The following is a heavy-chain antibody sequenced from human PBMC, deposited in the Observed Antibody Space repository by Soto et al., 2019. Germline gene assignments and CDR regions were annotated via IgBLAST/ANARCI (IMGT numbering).Heavy chain of an antibody. D-gene: IGHD3-16*01. CDR2: SSGGGDRT. V-gene: IGHV3-23*01. J-gene: IGHJ2*01. Sequence: EVQLLESGGGLVQPGGSLRLSCVGSGFTFISYAMNWVRQAPGKGLEWVSGSSGGGDRTFDADSGKGRFTISRDNSKNKVNLQMNSLRADDTAVYYCARKVLGSTSRPDYWYFDLWGRGTLVTVSS. CDR3: ARKVLGSTSRPDYWYFDL. CDR1: GFTFISYA.